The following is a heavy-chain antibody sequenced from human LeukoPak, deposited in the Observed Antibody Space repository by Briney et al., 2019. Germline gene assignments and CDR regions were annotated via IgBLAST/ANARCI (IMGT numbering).Heavy chain of an antibody. Sequence: GGSLRLSCAASGFTFTSYEMNWVRHAPGKGLEWVSYISSSGRSLYYADSVKGRFTISRDNAKNSLYLQMNSLRAEDTAVYYCARASMATADFDYWGQGNLVTVSS. J-gene: IGHJ4*02. D-gene: IGHD5-24*01. CDR1: GFTFTSYE. V-gene: IGHV3-48*03. CDR3: ARASMATADFDY. CDR2: ISSSGRSL.